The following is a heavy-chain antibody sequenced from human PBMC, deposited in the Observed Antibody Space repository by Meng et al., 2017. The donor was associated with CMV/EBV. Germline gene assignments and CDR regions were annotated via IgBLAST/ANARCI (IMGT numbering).Heavy chain of an antibody. CDR3: ARGYYSQLAPDYYYGLDV. CDR1: GGSLSAYA. CDR2: IIPIPDVT. Sequence: SVKVSCKASGGSLSAYATSWVRQAPGQGLEWIGVIIPIPDVTNYAQKFQGNVTITADRSTSTAYLELNSLRSEDTAVYYCARGYYSQLAPDYYYGLDVWGQGTTVTVSS. D-gene: IGHD3-22*01. V-gene: IGHV1-69*10. J-gene: IGHJ6*02.